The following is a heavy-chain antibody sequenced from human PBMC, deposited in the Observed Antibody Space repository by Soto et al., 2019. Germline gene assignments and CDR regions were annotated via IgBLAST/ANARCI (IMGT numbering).Heavy chain of an antibody. CDR1: GFTFSSYW. D-gene: IGHD2-15*01. CDR3: VRTSLVVAAATREDY. CDR2: INSDGSST. V-gene: IGHV3-74*01. Sequence: EVQLVESGGGLVQPGESLRLSCAASGFTFSSYWMHWVRQAPGKGLVWVSRINSDGSSTSYAGSVKGRFTISRDNAKNTPYLQMNSLRAEDTAVYYCVRTSLVVAAATREDYWGQGTPVTVSS. J-gene: IGHJ4*02.